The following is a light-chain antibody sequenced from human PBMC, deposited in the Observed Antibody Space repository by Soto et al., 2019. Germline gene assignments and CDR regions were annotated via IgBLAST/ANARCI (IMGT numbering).Light chain of an antibody. CDR2: DAS. CDR3: QQYAGSPRT. CDR1: QSISHW. J-gene: IGKJ1*01. Sequence: DIQMTQSPSTLSASVGDRVTITCRASQSISHWLAWYQQKPGKAPHLLIYDASSLESGVPSRFSGSGSGTEFTLTINRVEPEDFAVYFCQQYAGSPRTFGQGTKVDIK. V-gene: IGKV1-5*01.